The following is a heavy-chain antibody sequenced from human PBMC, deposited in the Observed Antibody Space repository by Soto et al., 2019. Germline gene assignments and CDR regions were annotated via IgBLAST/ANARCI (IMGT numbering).Heavy chain of an antibody. CDR3: ARDEGYSDSSGYYDY. V-gene: IGHV1-3*01. CDR1: GYTFTNYA. D-gene: IGHD3-22*01. CDR2: INAGNGNT. J-gene: IGHJ4*02. Sequence: GASVKASCKASGYTFTNYAIHWVRQAPGQRLEWMGWINAGNGNTRYSQKFQGRVTITRDTSASTAYMELSSLRSEDTALYYCARDEGYSDSSGYYDYWGQGTLVTVPQ.